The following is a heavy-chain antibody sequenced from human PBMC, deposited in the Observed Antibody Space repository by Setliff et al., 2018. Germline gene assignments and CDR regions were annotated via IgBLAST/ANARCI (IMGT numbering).Heavy chain of an antibody. CDR2: INTNTGNP. V-gene: IGHV7-4-1*02. D-gene: IGHD2-2*01. CDR1: GYTFTTYA. CDR3: ARDLGYCSTTSCHGDWFDP. Sequence: ASVKVSCKASGYTFTTYAMTWMRQAPGQGLEWMGWINTNTGNPVYAQDFTGRFVFSLDTSVSTAYLQISSLKAEDTAVYYCARDLGYCSTTSCHGDWFDPWGQGTLVTVSS. J-gene: IGHJ5*02.